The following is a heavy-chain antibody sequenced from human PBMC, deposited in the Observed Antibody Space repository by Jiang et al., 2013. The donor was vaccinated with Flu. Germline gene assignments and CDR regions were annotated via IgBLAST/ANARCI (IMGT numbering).Heavy chain of an antibody. CDR2: ISSSSSYI. Sequence: QLLEVWGRAWSSLGGSLRLSCAASGFTFSSYSMNWVRQAPGKGLEWVSSISSSSSYIYYADSVKGRFTISRDNAKNSLYLQMNSLRAEDTAVYYCARDYRMGSYGNFQHWGQGTLVTVSS. V-gene: IGHV3-21*01. CDR3: ARDYRMGSYGNFQH. D-gene: IGHD1-26*01. J-gene: IGHJ1*01. CDR1: GFTFSSYS.